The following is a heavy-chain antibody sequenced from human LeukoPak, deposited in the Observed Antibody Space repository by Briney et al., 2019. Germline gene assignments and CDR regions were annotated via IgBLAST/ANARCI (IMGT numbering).Heavy chain of an antibody. J-gene: IGHJ4*02. Sequence: GGSLRLSCAASGFTFSSSAMGWVRRAPQKGLEWVSAIPASGPKTYYTGSVRGRFTISRDNSKNTVYLQMQSLRAEDTAVYYCVKEASKTFGIYTADYWGQETLVTVSS. CDR3: VKEASKTFGIYTADY. CDR1: GFTFSSSA. CDR2: IPASGPKT. V-gene: IGHV3-23*01. D-gene: IGHD3-16*01.